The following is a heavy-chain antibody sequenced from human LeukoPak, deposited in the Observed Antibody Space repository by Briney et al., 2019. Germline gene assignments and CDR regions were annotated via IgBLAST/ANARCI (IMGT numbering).Heavy chain of an antibody. CDR3: AREVDPGYFDY. Sequence: GGSLRLSCAASGFTFSSYEMNWVRQAPGKGLEWVSYISSSGSTISYADSVKGRMTISRDNAKNSLYLQMNSLRAEDTAVYYCAREVDPGYFDYWGQGTLVTVSS. CDR2: ISSSGSTI. D-gene: IGHD5-12*01. CDR1: GFTFSSYE. J-gene: IGHJ4*02. V-gene: IGHV3-48*03.